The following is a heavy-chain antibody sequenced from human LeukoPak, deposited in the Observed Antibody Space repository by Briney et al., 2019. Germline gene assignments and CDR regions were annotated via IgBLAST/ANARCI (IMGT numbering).Heavy chain of an antibody. CDR1: GFIVSSNY. CDR2: IHVNGDT. V-gene: IGHV3-66*01. Sequence: PGGSLRLSCVASGFIVSSNYMSWVRQGPGKGLDWVSVIHVNGDTYYADSVKGRFTISRDYSKNTLYLQMNRLRAEDTAVYYCARDSHYYDSRGYYGKRNDAFDTWGQGTMATVSS. J-gene: IGHJ3*02. CDR3: ARDSHYYDSRGYYGKRNDAFDT. D-gene: IGHD3-22*01.